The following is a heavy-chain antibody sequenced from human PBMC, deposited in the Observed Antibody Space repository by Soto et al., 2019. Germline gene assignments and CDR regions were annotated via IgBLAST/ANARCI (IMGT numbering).Heavy chain of an antibody. J-gene: IGHJ4*02. V-gene: IGHV4-59*11. CDR2: VYYSGYT. CDR1: EASTKTHD. CDR3: ARGFMWGLPNFDS. D-gene: IGHD1-26*01. Sequence: SETLSLTCTVSEASTKTHDWRLIRQPPGKEPEWIGYVYYSGYTNYKPSLKSRVSMSLDISKNQFSLRLTTVTAADTAVYYCARGFMWGLPNFDSWGQGILVT.